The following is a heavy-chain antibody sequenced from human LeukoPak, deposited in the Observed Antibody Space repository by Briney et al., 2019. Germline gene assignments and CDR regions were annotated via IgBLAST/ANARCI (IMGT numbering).Heavy chain of an antibody. CDR3: ARDTCSSTSCYRDNWFDP. CDR2: IYYSGST. D-gene: IGHD2-2*01. V-gene: IGHV4-39*02. Sequence: PSETLSLTCTVSGGSISSSSYYWGWIRQPPGKGLEWIGSIYYSGSTYYNPSLKSRVTISVDTSKNQFSLKLSSVTAADTAVYYCARDTCSSTSCYRDNWFDPWGQGTLVTVSS. CDR1: GGSISSSSYY. J-gene: IGHJ5*02.